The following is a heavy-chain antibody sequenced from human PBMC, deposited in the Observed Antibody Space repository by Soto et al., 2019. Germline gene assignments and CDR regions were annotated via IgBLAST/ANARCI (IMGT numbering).Heavy chain of an antibody. CDR3: ATDLHPYSSGWYDAFDI. Sequence: GASVKVSCKVSGYSLTDLSMHWVRQAPGKGLEWMGGFDPEDGETIYAQKFQGRVTMTEDTSTDTAYMELSSLRSEDTAVYYCATDLHPYSSGWYDAFDIWGQGTMVTVSS. CDR2: FDPEDGET. J-gene: IGHJ3*02. D-gene: IGHD6-19*01. CDR1: GYSLTDLS. V-gene: IGHV1-24*01.